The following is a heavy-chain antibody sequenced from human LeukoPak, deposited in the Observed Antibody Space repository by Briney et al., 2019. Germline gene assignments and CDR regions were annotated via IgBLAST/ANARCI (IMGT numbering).Heavy chain of an antibody. Sequence: GGSLRLSCAASKFTFSSYGMHWVRQAPGKGLEWVTFIRYDGSNKYYADSVKGRFTISRDNSKNTLYLQMNSLRAEDTAVYYCAREPLRYSGSIFDYWGQGTLVTVSS. CDR3: AREPLRYSGSIFDY. CDR1: KFTFSSYG. D-gene: IGHD1-26*01. CDR2: IRYDGSNK. J-gene: IGHJ4*02. V-gene: IGHV3-30*02.